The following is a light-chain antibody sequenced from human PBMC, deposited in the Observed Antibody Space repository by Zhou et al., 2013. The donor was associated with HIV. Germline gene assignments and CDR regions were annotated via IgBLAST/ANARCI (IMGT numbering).Light chain of an antibody. CDR3: QQYNSYST. CDR2: AAS. CDR1: QSISSY. Sequence: DIQMTQSPSSLSASVGDRVTITCRASQSISSYLNWYQHKPGKAPKLLIYAASSLQSGVPSRFSGSGSGTDFTLTISSLQPDDFATYYCQQYNSYSTFG. V-gene: IGKV1-39*01. J-gene: IGKJ1*01.